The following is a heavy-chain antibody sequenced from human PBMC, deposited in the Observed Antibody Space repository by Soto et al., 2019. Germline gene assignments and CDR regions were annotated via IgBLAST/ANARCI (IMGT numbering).Heavy chain of an antibody. Sequence: QVQLVQSGAEVKKPGSSVKVSCKASGGTFSSYAISWVRQAPGQGLEWMGGIIPIFGTANYAQKFQGRVTITADESTSTAYMELSSMRSEDTAVYYGRLGNSYGYLPFDYWGQGTLVTVSS. V-gene: IGHV1-69*01. CDR3: RLGNSYGYLPFDY. D-gene: IGHD5-18*01. CDR2: IIPIFGTA. J-gene: IGHJ4*02. CDR1: GGTFSSYA.